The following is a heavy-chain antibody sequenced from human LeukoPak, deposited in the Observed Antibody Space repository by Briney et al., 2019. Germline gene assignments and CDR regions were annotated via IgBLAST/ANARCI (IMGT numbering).Heavy chain of an antibody. CDR1: GYSFTNYW. V-gene: IGHV5-51*01. Sequence: GESLKISCKGSGYSFTNYWIGWVRQMPGKGLEWMGIIYPGDSDTRNSPSFQGQVTISADKSISTAYLQWSSLKASDTAMYYCARRSSSTSHSYDYWGQGTLVTVS. D-gene: IGHD6-13*01. J-gene: IGHJ4*02. CDR3: ARRSSSTSHSYDY. CDR2: IYPGDSDT.